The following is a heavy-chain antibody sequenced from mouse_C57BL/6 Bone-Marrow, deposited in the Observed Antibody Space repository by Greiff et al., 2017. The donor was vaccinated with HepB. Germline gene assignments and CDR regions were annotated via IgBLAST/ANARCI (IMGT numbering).Heavy chain of an antibody. CDR3: ARNPVLLSYYFDY. Sequence: QVHVKQPGAELVKPGASVKLSCKASGYTFTSYWMHWVKQRPGQGLEWIGMIHPNSGSTNYNEKFKSKATLTVDKSSSTAYMQLSSLTSEDSAVYYCARNPVLLSYYFDYWGQGTTLTVSS. CDR1: GYTFTSYW. D-gene: IGHD2-1*01. J-gene: IGHJ2*01. V-gene: IGHV1-64*01. CDR2: IHPNSGST.